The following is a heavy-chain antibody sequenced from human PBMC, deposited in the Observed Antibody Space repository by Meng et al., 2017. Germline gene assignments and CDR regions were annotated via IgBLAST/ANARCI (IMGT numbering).Heavy chain of an antibody. D-gene: IGHD7-27*01. J-gene: IGHJ4*02. Sequence: QVELQQWVAVLFNPAEPRSLTCAVYVGSFRGYYWSWLHQPPGKGLEWIGEINHSGSTNYNPSLKSRVTISVDTSKNQFSLKLSSVTAADTAVYYCAGLGTGSGWLRRSGDFDYWGQGTLVTVSS. V-gene: IGHV4-34*01. CDR2: INHSGST. CDR1: VGSFRGYY. CDR3: AGLGTGSGWLRRSGDFDY.